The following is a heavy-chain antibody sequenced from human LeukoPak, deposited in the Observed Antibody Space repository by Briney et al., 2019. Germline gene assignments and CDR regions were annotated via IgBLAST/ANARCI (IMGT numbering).Heavy chain of an antibody. Sequence: ASVTVSFKASVYTFTSYGISWVRQAPGQGLEWMGWISACNGNTNYAQKLQGRVTITTDTSTRTAYMALTSLRSDDTAVFYLSRDRPHYYDSSGYLPYYWGQGTLVTVSS. CDR1: VYTFTSYG. CDR2: ISACNGNT. D-gene: IGHD3-22*01. V-gene: IGHV1-18*01. J-gene: IGHJ4*02. CDR3: SRDRPHYYDSSGYLPYY.